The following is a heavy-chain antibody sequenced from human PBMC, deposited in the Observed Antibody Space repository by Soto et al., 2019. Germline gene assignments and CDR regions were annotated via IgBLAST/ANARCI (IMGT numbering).Heavy chain of an antibody. CDR3: ARGLIGSSWPQRRFDY. CDR1: GFTFSSYG. J-gene: IGHJ4*02. D-gene: IGHD6-13*01. CDR2: IWYDGSNK. V-gene: IGHV3-33*01. Sequence: GGSLRLSCAASGFTFSSYGMHWVRQAPGKGLEWVAVIWYDGSNKYYADSVKGRFTISRDNSKNTLYLQMNSLRAEDTAVYYCARGLIGSSWPQRRFDYWGQGTLVTVSS.